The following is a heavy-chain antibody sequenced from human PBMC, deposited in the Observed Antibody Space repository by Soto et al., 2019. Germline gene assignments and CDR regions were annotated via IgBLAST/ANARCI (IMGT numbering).Heavy chain of an antibody. CDR2: ISSSGSTI. D-gene: IGHD3-9*01. CDR1: GFTFSDYY. CDR3: ARDFPYDILTGYSDAFDS. V-gene: IGHV3-11*01. Sequence: GGSLRLSCAASGFTFSDYYMSWIRQAPGKGLEWVSYISSSGSTIYYADSVKGRFTISRDNAKNSLYLQMNSLRAEDTAVYYCARDFPYDILTGYSDAFDSWGQGTMVTVSS. J-gene: IGHJ3*02.